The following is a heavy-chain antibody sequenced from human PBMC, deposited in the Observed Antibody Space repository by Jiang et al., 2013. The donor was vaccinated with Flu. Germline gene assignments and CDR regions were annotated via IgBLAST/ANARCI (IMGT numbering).Heavy chain of an antibody. Sequence: SLTCTVSGGSISTSSSYWGWIRQPPGKGLEWIGSVYYSGSAYYNPSLKSRVTVSVDTSKNQFSLKLSSVTAADTAVYYCARRNVIAGGHYLDYWGQGTLVTVSS. D-gene: IGHD6-13*01. CDR1: GGSISTSSSY. CDR3: ARRNVIAGGHYLDY. CDR2: VYYSGSA. J-gene: IGHJ4*02. V-gene: IGHV4-39*01.